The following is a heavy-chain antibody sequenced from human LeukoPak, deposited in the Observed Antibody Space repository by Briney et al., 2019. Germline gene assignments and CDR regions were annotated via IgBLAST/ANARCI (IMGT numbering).Heavy chain of an antibody. CDR2: INGEGTDA. J-gene: IGHJ4*02. D-gene: IGHD1-26*01. Sequence: GGSLRLSCAASGFSFSSYWMHWVRQAPGKGLVWVSYINGEGTDARYADSVKGRFTISRDNAKNTVYLQMLSLRAEDTALYFGTRDNRGTYPIDYWGQGTQVTVSS. CDR3: TRDNRGTYPIDY. V-gene: IGHV3-74*01. CDR1: GFSFSSYW.